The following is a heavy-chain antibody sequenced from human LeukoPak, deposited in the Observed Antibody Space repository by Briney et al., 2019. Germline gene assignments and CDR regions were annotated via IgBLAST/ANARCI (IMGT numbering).Heavy chain of an antibody. J-gene: IGHJ4*02. CDR2: ISSNGGST. D-gene: IGHD5-18*01. V-gene: IGHV3-64*01. Sequence: GGSLRLSCAASGFTFSSYAMHWVRQAPGKGLEYVSAISSNGGSTYYANSVKGRFTISRDNSKNTLYLQMGSLRAEDMAVYYCARDDGYSYGPDYWGQGTLVTVSS. CDR1: GFTFSSYA. CDR3: ARDDGYSYGPDY.